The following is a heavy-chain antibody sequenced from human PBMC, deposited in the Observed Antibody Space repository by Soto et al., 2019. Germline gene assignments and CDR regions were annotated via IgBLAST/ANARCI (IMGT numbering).Heavy chain of an antibody. V-gene: IGHV1-46*01. J-gene: IGHJ6*02. Sequence: ASVKVSCKASGYTFTSYYMHWVRQAPGQGLEWMGIINPSGGSTSYAQKFQGRVTMTRDTSTSTVYMELSSLRSEDTAVYYCARDLGYDSSGYSYYYYYGMDVWGQGTTVTVSS. CDR2: INPSGGST. CDR1: GYTFTSYY. CDR3: ARDLGYDSSGYSYYYYYGMDV. D-gene: IGHD3-22*01.